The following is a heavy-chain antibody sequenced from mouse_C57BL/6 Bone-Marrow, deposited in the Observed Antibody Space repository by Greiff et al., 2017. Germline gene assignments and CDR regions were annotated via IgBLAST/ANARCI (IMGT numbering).Heavy chain of an antibody. CDR3: ARNYYGSSYYFDY. V-gene: IGHV1-69*01. J-gene: IGHJ2*01. CDR2: IDPSDSYT. Sequence: QDQLQQPGAELVMPGASVKLSCKASGYTFTSYWMHWVKQRPGQGLEWIGEIDPSDSYTNYNQKFKGKSTLTVDKSSSTAYMQLSSLTSEDSAVYYCARNYYGSSYYFDYWGQGTTLTVSS. CDR1: GYTFTSYW. D-gene: IGHD1-1*01.